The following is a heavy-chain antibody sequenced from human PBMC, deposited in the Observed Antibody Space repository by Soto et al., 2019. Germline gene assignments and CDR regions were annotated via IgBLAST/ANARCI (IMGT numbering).Heavy chain of an antibody. V-gene: IGHV1-69*01. J-gene: IGHJ3*01. CDR2: IIPVFDKA. CDR1: GGAFGSSA. D-gene: IGHD3-16*01. Sequence: QVQLVQSGADVKKPGSSVKVSCKTSGGAFGSSAISWVRQAPAQGLEWMGEIIPVFDKANYAQNFQGRLTITADELTGTVFMELSSLRSEETAVYFCARLRRDWGDAFDLCGLGTFVPVYS. CDR3: ARLRRDWGDAFDL.